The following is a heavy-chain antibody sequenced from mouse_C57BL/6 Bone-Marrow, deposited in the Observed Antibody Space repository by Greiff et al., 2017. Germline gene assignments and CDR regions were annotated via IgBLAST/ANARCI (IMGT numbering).Heavy chain of an antibody. CDR1: GYTFTSYW. D-gene: IGHD1-1*01. J-gene: IGHJ2*01. Sequence: QVQLQQPGAELVMPGASVKLSCKASGYTFTSYWMHWVKQRPGQGLEWIGEIAPSDSYTNYNQKFKGKSTLTVDKSSSTAYMQLSSLTSEASAVYDGARRGSVDGNDFDYWGQGTTRTVSS. CDR3: ARRGSVDGNDFDY. CDR2: IAPSDSYT. V-gene: IGHV1-69*01.